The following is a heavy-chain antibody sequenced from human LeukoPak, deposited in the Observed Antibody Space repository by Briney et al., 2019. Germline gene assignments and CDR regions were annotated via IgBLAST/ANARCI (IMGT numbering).Heavy chain of an antibody. D-gene: IGHD1-26*01. Sequence: GGSLRLSCAASGFLVSNYYMSWVCQAPGKGLEWVSVIYSGGGTYYADSVKGRFTISRDNSKNTLYLQMNSLRAEDTAVYFCARDSSGPSYWGQGTLVTVSS. CDR1: GFLVSNYY. J-gene: IGHJ4*01. V-gene: IGHV3-53*01. CDR3: ARDSSGPSY. CDR2: IYSGGGT.